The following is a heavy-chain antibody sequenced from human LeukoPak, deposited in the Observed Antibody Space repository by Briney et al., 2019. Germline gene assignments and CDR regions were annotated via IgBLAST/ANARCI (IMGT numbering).Heavy chain of an antibody. D-gene: IGHD1-1*01. V-gene: IGHV4-4*07. J-gene: IGHJ5*02. CDR3: ASTRGYGWFDP. CDR2: VHTSDTT. CDR1: GGSIINYY. Sequence: SETLSLTCTVSGGSIINYYWSWIRQPAGKGLEWIGRVHTSDTTNYNPSLESRVTMSVDTSKNQVSLKLTSVTVADTAVYYCASTRGYGWFDPWGQGTLVTVS.